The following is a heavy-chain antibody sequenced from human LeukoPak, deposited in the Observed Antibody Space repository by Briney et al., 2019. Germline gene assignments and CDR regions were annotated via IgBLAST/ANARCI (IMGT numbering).Heavy chain of an antibody. CDR3: ARYARKLEPRDY. Sequence: SQTLSLTCTVSGGSISSGDYYWSWIRQPPGKGLEWIGYIYYSGSTYCNPSLKSRVTISVDTSKNQFSLKLSSVTAADTAVYYCARYARKLEPRDYWGQGTLVTVSS. D-gene: IGHD1-14*01. J-gene: IGHJ4*02. CDR1: GGSISSGDYY. CDR2: IYYSGST. V-gene: IGHV4-30-4*08.